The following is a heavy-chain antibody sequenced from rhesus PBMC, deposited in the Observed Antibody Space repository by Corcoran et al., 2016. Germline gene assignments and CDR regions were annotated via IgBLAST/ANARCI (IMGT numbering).Heavy chain of an antibody. CDR3: WLDQFDV. D-gene: IGHD2-33*01. Sequence: QVQLQESGPGLVKPSESLSLTCAVSGGSISDSYFCRWVCQPPGKGLGWIGYNECVGRSTSYNTSLKNRSTISRDTSKNQCSLKLSSVTAVDTAVYYCWLDQFDVWGAGILVTVSS. CDR1: GGSISDSYF. V-gene: IGHV4-106*01. CDR2: NECVGRST. J-gene: IGHJ5-1*01.